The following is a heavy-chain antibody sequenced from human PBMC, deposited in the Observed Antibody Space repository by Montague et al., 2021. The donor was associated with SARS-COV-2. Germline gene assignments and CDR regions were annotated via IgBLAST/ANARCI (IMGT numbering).Heavy chain of an antibody. Sequence: SETLSLTCTVSGGSISSSSYYWGWIRQPPGKGLEWIGSIYSSGSTYYNPSLKRLVTISVDTSKHQFSLKLSSVTAADTAVYYCASPTYYYDSSGSDAFDIWGQGTMVTVSS. CDR1: GGSISSSSYY. J-gene: IGHJ3*02. CDR2: IYSSGST. V-gene: IGHV4-39*01. CDR3: ASPTYYYDSSGSDAFDI. D-gene: IGHD3-22*01.